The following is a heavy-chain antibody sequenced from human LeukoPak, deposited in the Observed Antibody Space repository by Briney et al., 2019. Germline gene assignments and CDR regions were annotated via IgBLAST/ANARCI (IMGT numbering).Heavy chain of an antibody. CDR3: VTHTYSGYDHLT. V-gene: IGHV4-59*08. CDR1: GGSIISDY. Sequence: SETLSLTCTASGGSIISDYWIWIRQRPGEGLEWIGYIYYTGRTSYNPSLTSRASISLHTSRNQFSLKLSSVAATDTAIYYCVTHTYSGYDHLTWGQGTLVTVSS. D-gene: IGHD5-12*01. J-gene: IGHJ5*02. CDR2: IYYTGRT.